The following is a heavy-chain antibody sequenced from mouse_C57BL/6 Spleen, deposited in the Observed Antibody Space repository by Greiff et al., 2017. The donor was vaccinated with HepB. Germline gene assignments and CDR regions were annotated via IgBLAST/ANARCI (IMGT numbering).Heavy chain of an antibody. CDR3: ARTGSSAYFDY. CDR2: IYPGDGDT. V-gene: IGHV1-80*01. D-gene: IGHD1-1*01. J-gene: IGHJ2*01. CDR1: GYAFSSYW. Sequence: QVQLQQSGAELVKPGASVKISCKASGYAFSSYWMNWVKQRPGKGLEWIGQIYPGDGDTNYNGKFKGKATLTADKSSSTAYMQLSNLTSEDSAVYFCARTGSSAYFDYWGQGTTLTVSS.